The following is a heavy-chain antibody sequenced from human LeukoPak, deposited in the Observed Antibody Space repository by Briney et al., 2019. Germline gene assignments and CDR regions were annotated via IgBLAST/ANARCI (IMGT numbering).Heavy chain of an antibody. CDR3: ARRIAAAGDFDY. J-gene: IGHJ4*02. CDR2: IYSAGST. V-gene: IGHV3-53*01. Sequence: CVSVIYSAGSTYYADSVTGRFTISRDNSKNTLYLQMNSLRAEDTAVYYCARRIAAAGDFDYWGQGTLVTVSS. D-gene: IGHD6-13*01.